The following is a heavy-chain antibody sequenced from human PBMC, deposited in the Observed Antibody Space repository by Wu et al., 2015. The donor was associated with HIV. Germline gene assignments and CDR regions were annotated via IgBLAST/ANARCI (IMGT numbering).Heavy chain of an antibody. CDR3: ARGSADIVVVPAATSFDY. V-gene: IGHV1-18*01. J-gene: IGHJ4*02. D-gene: IGHD2-2*01. Sequence: QVQLVQSGAEVKKPGASVKVSCKASGYTFTSYGISWVRQAPGQGLEWMGWISAYNGNTNYAQKLQGRVTMTTDTPTSTAYMELRSLRSDDTAVYYCARGSADIVVVPAATSFDYWGQGTLVTVSS. CDR1: GYTFTSYG. CDR2: ISAYNGNT.